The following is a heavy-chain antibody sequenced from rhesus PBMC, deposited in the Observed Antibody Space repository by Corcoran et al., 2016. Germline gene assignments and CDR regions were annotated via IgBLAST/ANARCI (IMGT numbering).Heavy chain of an antibody. CDR3: ARGPDCTGGICYNRFDV. CDR2: IYGHVPST. V-gene: IGHV4-73*01. D-gene: IGHD2-39*02. Sequence: QVKLQQWGEGLVKPSETPSLTCAVYGGSISDYYYWSWIRQPPGKGREGIGYIYGHVPSTNYNPSLRKRVPISKDTSKTQFSLNLGSVTAADTAIYYCARGPDCTGGICYNRFDVWGPGVLVTVSS. CDR1: GGSISDYYY. J-gene: IGHJ5-1*01.